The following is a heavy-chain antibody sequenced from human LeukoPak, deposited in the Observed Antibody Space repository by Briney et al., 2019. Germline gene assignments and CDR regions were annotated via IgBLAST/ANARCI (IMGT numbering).Heavy chain of an antibody. CDR2: ISWGGGST. CDR1: GFTFDDYA. CDR3: AKDRSGNSYGHFDY. D-gene: IGHD3-10*01. Sequence: GGSLRLSCAASGFTFDDYAMHWVRQALGKGLEWVSLISWGGGSTYYADSVKGRFTISRDNSKNSLYLHMNSLRAEDTALYYCAKDRSGNSYGHFDYWGQGTLVTVSS. V-gene: IGHV3-43D*04. J-gene: IGHJ4*02.